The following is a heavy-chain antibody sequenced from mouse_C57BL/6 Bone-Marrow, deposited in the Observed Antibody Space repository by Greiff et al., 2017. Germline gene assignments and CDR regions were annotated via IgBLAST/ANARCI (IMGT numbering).Heavy chain of an antibody. V-gene: IGHV14-4*01. CDR1: GFNIKDDY. J-gene: IGHJ1*03. Sequence: VQLQQSGAELVRPGASVKLSCTASGFNIKDDYMHWVKQRPEQGLEWIGWIDPENGDTESASKFQGKATITADTSSNTAYLQLSSLTSEDTAVYYCTTGRFITTVVATNFDVWGTGTTVTVSS. D-gene: IGHD1-1*01. CDR2: IDPENGDT. CDR3: TTGRFITTVVATNFDV.